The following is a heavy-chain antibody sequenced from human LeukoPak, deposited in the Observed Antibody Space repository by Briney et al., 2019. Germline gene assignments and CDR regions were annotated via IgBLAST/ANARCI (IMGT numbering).Heavy chain of an antibody. D-gene: IGHD3-22*01. V-gene: IGHV3-23*01. CDR2: ISASGAIT. J-gene: IGHJ4*02. CDR1: GFTFSSYA. CDR3: AKALPQDSSGFFY. Sequence: GGSLRLSCSASGFTFSSYAMSWVRQAPGKGLEWVSGISASGAITYYADSVKGRLTISRDNSKNTLYLQMNSLRAEDTAVYYCAKALPQDSSGFFYWGQGTLVTVSS.